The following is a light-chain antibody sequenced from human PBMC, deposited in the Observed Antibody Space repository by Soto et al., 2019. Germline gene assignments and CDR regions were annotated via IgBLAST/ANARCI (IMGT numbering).Light chain of an antibody. CDR2: AAS. Sequence: DIQMTQSPSSLSASVGDRVTITCRASQSISSYLNWYQQKPGKAPKLLIYAASSLQSGVPSRFSGSGSGTDFTRTISSPQPEDFATYYSQQSYSTPRTFGQGTKVEIK. V-gene: IGKV1-39*01. J-gene: IGKJ1*01. CDR1: QSISSY. CDR3: QQSYSTPRT.